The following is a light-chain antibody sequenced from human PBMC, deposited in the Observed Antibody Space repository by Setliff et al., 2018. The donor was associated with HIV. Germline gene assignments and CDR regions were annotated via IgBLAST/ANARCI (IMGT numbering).Light chain of an antibody. Sequence: QSALTQPPSASGSPGQSVTISCTGTSSDVGGYPYVSWYQQHPGKAPNLMIFEVSERPSVVPDRFSGSKSGNTASLTVSVLQAEDEADYYCSSYAGSNRVFGTGTKVT. CDR2: EVS. CDR1: SSDVGGYPY. CDR3: SSYAGSNRV. V-gene: IGLV2-8*01. J-gene: IGLJ1*01.